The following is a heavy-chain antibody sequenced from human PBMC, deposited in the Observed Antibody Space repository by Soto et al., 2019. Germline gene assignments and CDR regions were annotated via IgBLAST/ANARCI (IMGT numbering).Heavy chain of an antibody. Sequence: SGPTLVNPTQTLTLTCTVSGVSLSTSGMRVSWIRQPPGKALEWLARIDWDDDKFYSTSLETRLTISKDTSKNQVVLTMTNMDPVDTATFYCARRYSSSSGFDYWGQGTLVTVSS. D-gene: IGHD6-6*01. CDR1: GVSLSTSGMR. CDR2: IDWDDDK. V-gene: IGHV2-70*04. J-gene: IGHJ4*02. CDR3: ARRYSSSSGFDY.